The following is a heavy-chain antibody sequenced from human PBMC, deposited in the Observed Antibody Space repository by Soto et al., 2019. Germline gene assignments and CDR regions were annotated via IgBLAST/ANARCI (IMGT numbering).Heavy chain of an antibody. CDR1: GYTFTSYD. D-gene: IGHD3-10*01. Sequence: ASVKVSCKASGYTFTSYDINWVRQATGQGLEWMGWMNPNSGNTGYAQKFQGRVTMTTNTSMSTAYMELRSLRSDDTAVYYCARDSHSGGYYSPYWGQGTLVTVS. V-gene: IGHV1-8*01. CDR3: ARDSHSGGYYSPY. J-gene: IGHJ4*02. CDR2: MNPNSGNT.